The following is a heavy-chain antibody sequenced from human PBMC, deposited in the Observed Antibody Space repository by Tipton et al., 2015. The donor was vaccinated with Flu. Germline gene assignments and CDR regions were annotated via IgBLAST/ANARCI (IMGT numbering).Heavy chain of an antibody. Sequence: VQLVQSGAEVKKPGESLKISCQGSGYSFTNYWIGWVRQMPGKGLEWMGIIYPGDSDTRYSPSFQGQVTFSADRSISTAYVQWSSLKASDTATYYCARLQGAWPQLWFDNWGQGTLVTVSS. CDR3: ARLQGAWPQLWFDN. CDR1: GYSFTNYW. V-gene: IGHV5-51*01. CDR2: IYPGDSDT. D-gene: IGHD3-16*01. J-gene: IGHJ4*02.